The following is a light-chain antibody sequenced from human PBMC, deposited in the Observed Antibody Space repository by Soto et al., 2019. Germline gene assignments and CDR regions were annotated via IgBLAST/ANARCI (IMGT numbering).Light chain of an antibody. J-gene: IGLJ1*01. V-gene: IGLV2-8*01. CDR1: SSDVGGYKY. CDR3: SSYAGSNNYV. CDR2: AVS. Sequence: QSVLTHPPSASGSPGQSVTISCTGTSSDVGGYKYVSWYQQYPGKAPKLMIYAVSKRPSGVPDRFSGSKSGNTASLTVSGLQAEDEADYYCSSYAGSNNYVFGTGTKLTVL.